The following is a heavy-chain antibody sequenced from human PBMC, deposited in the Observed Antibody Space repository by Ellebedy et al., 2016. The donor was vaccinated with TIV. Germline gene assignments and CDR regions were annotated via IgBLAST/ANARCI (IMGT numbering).Heavy chain of an antibody. CDR2: IRGSAGST. V-gene: IGHV3-23*01. Sequence: GESLKISCEASGFTFSSFPMNWVRQAPGKGLEWVSFIRGSAGSTYYADSVKGRFTISRDNSKNTLYLQMNSLRVEDTARYYCASNVDTAKVRGNYWGQGTLVTVSS. D-gene: IGHD5-18*01. CDR1: GFTFSSFP. J-gene: IGHJ4*02. CDR3: ASNVDTAKVRGNY.